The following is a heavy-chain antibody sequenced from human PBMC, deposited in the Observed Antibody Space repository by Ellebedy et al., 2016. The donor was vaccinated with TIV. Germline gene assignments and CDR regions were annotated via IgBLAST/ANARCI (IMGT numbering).Heavy chain of an antibody. J-gene: IGHJ6*03. CDR1: GYTFTSFG. D-gene: IGHD6-6*01. V-gene: IGHV1-18*01. CDR3: ARVSVDVVIGYHYFYMDI. CDR2: ISAYNGDI. Sequence: ASVKVSXXASGYTFTSFGLSWVRQAPGQGLEWMGWISAYNGDINYAQNFQGRVAMTTDTATSTVYVDLRGLRSDDTAVYYCARVSVDVVIGYHYFYMDIWGKGTTVTVS.